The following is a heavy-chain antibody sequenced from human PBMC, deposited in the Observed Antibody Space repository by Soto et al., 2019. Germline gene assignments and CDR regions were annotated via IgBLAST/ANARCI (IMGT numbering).Heavy chain of an antibody. Sequence: QVHLVASGGGLVKPGGSLRLSCVASGITLSDNYMTWIRQAPGKGLEWLSYISNSDYTTYYADSVKGRFTISRDNAKNSRYLQLNGLRVEDTAVYYCASGKWSLDYWGQGILVTVSS. V-gene: IGHV3-11*01. CDR2: ISNSDYTT. J-gene: IGHJ4*02. CDR1: GITLSDNY. CDR3: ASGKWSLDY. D-gene: IGHD2-8*01.